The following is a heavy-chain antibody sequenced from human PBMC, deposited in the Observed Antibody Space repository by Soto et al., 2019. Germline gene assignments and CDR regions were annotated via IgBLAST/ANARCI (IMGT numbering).Heavy chain of an antibody. J-gene: IGHJ6*02. Sequence: GASVKVSCKASGGTFGSYAITWVRRAPGQGLEWLGGIIPILNSPAYAQKCQARVVITADEITNTAYMELNSLRFDDTAVYYCAREAADCTSATCPKFYDMGVWGQGTTVTVSS. V-gene: IGHV1-69*13. CDR1: GGTFGSYA. D-gene: IGHD2-21*01. CDR3: AREAADCTSATCPKFYDMGV. CDR2: IIPILNSP.